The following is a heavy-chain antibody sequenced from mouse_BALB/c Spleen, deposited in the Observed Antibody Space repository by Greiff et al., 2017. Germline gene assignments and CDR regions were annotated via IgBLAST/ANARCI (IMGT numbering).Heavy chain of an antibody. V-gene: IGHV14-3*02. D-gene: IGHD2-4*01. J-gene: IGHJ2*01. CDR3: ASYDYDIYYLDY. Sequence: EVQLQQSGAELVKPGASVKLSCTASGFNIKDTYMHWVKQRPEQGLEWIGRIDPANGNTKYDPKFQGKATITADTSSNTAYLQLSSLTSEDTAVYYCASYDYDIYYLDYWGQGTTLTVSS. CDR1: GFNIKDTY. CDR2: IDPANGNT.